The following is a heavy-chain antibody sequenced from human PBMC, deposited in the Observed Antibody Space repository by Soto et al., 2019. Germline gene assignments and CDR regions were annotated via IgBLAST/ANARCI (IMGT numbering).Heavy chain of an antibody. CDR3: AVVLRFLEWLPYFDY. V-gene: IGHV4-39*01. J-gene: IGHJ4*02. CDR1: GGSISSSSYY. Sequence: ESLSLRCTVSGGSISSSSYYWYWIRQPPGKGLEWIGSIYYSGSTYYKPSLKSRVTISVDTSKNQFSLNLSSVTAADTAVYYCAVVLRFLEWLPYFDYWGQGTMVTGSS. CDR2: IYYSGST. D-gene: IGHD3-3*01.